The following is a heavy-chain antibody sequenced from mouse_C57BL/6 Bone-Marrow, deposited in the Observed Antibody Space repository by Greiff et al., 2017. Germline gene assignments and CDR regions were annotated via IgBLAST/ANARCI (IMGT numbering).Heavy chain of an antibody. V-gene: IGHV1-69*01. J-gene: IGHJ3*01. CDR3: AREEIYHDYGFAY. CDR1: GYTFTSYW. D-gene: IGHD2-4*01. CDR2: IDPSDSYT. Sequence: VQLQQPGAELVMPGASVKLSCKASGYTFTSYWMHWVKQRPGQGLEWIGEIDPSDSYTNYNQKFKGKSTLTVDKSSSTAYMQLSSLTSEDSAVYYCAREEIYHDYGFAYWGQGTLVTVSA.